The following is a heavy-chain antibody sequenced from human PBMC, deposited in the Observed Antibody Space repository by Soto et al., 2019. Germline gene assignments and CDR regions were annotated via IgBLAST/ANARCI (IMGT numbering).Heavy chain of an antibody. CDR3: ASSYGSGYRAFDY. Sequence: QVQLVQSGAEVKRPGSSVKVSCKASGDTFTFYSINWVRQAPGLGLEWMGRINPILSISNYAQRFQGRVTMPADKSTSTAYMELSSLRSEDTAIYYCASSYGSGYRAFDYWGQGALVTVSS. CDR2: INPILSIS. J-gene: IGHJ4*02. D-gene: IGHD3-10*01. CDR1: GDTFTFYS. V-gene: IGHV1-69*02.